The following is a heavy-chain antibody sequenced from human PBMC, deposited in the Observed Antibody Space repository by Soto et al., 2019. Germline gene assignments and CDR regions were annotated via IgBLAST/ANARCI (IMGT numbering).Heavy chain of an antibody. CDR3: AGLEVELGGMDV. J-gene: IGHJ6*02. CDR1: GYTFTSYG. V-gene: IGHV1-69*04. CDR2: IIPILGIA. Sequence: SVKVSCKASGYTFTSYGISWVRQAPGQGLEWMGRIIPILGIANYAQKFQGRVTITADKSTSTAYMELSSLRSEDTAVYYCAGLEVELGGMDVWGQGTTVTVSS. D-gene: IGHD3-10*01.